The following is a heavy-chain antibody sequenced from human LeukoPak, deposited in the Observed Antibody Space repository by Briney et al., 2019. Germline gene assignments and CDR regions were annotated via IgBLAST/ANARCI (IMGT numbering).Heavy chain of an antibody. CDR2: ISGSGGST. D-gene: IGHD3-10*01. V-gene: IGHV3-23*01. Sequence: PGGSLRLSCAASGFTFSSYAMSWVRQAPGKGLEWVSAISGSGGSTYYADSVKGRFTISRDNSKNTLYLQMNSLRAEDTAVYYCARANGMVRGVPLDAFDIWGQGTMVTVSS. CDR1: GFTFSSYA. CDR3: ARANGMVRGVPLDAFDI. J-gene: IGHJ3*02.